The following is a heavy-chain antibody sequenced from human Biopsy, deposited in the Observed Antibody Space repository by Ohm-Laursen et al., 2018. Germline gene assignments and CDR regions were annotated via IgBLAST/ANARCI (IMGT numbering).Heavy chain of an antibody. Sequence: GTLSLTCAVSGGSISSDYWSWIRQTPGKGLEWIGYIYYSGSTNYNPSLKSRVTMSVDTSKNQFSLRLNSVTAADTAVYYCARATNSTGWPYYYFYGMDVWGQGTTVTVSS. D-gene: IGHD2/OR15-2a*01. J-gene: IGHJ6*02. V-gene: IGHV4-59*01. CDR2: IYYSGST. CDR3: ARATNSTGWPYYYFYGMDV. CDR1: GGSISSDY.